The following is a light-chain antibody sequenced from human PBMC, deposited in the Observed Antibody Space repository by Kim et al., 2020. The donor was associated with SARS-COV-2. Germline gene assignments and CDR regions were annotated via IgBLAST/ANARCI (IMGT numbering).Light chain of an antibody. CDR3: AAWDDSLKAVL. J-gene: IGLJ2*01. Sequence: GQRVTISCSGSSSNIGINTVNWYRQLPGTAPKLLIFSSNQRPSGVPDRFSGSKSGSSASLAISGLQPEDEADYYCAAWDDSLKAVLFGGGTQLTVL. CDR2: SSN. V-gene: IGLV1-44*01. CDR1: SSNIGINT.